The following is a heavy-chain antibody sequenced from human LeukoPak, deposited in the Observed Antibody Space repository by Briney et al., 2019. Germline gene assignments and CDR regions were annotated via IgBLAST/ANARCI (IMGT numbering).Heavy chain of an antibody. D-gene: IGHD3-10*01. Sequence: KPSETPSPTCAVHGGSFSSYFWSWIRPPPGEGLEWIGEIIHSGSANYNPSLKSRVTISVDTSKNQFSLSLSSVTAADTAVYYCARLKRGGPQSPFDYWGQGTLVTVSS. J-gene: IGHJ4*02. CDR3: ARLKRGGPQSPFDY. CDR1: GGSFSSYF. CDR2: IIHSGSA. V-gene: IGHV4-34*12.